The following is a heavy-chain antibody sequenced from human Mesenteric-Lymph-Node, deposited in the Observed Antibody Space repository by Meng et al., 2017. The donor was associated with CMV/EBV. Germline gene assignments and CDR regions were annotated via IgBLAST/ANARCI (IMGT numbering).Heavy chain of an antibody. V-gene: IGHV3-48*04. Sequence: GESLKISCAASGFTFSSYSMNWVRQAPGKGLEWLSYVSSTGLTMHYADSVRGRFTVSRDNANKSLYLLLNSVRAEDTATYYCARGQLPGRNYYDGMDVWGQGTTVTVSS. CDR2: VSSTGLTM. D-gene: IGHD1-1*01. J-gene: IGHJ6*02. CDR3: ARGQLPGRNYYDGMDV. CDR1: GFTFSSYS.